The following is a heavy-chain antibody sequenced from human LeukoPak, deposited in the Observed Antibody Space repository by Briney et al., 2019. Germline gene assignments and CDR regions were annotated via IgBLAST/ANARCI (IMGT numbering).Heavy chain of an antibody. CDR3: ARDGFAAAIDY. Sequence: SGGSLRLSCAASGFTFSDYSMNWVRQAPGKGLDWVSSISSTSTYILYADSVKDRFTISRDNSKNTLYLQMNSLRAEDTAVYYCARDGFAAAIDYWGQGTLVTVSS. CDR2: ISSTSTYI. CDR1: GFTFSDYS. J-gene: IGHJ4*02. D-gene: IGHD6-13*01. V-gene: IGHV3-21*01.